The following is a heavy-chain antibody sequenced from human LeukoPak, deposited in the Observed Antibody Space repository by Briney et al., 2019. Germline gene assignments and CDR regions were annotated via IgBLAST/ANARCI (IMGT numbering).Heavy chain of an antibody. D-gene: IGHD2-15*01. Sequence: SETLSLTCAVYGGSFSGYYWSWIRQPPGKGLEWIGEINHSGSTNYNPSLKSRVTISVDTPKNQFSLKLSSVTAADTAVYYCASFLGYCSGGSCPDAFDIWGQGTMVTVSS. V-gene: IGHV4-34*01. CDR2: INHSGST. CDR3: ASFLGYCSGGSCPDAFDI. CDR1: GGSFSGYY. J-gene: IGHJ3*02.